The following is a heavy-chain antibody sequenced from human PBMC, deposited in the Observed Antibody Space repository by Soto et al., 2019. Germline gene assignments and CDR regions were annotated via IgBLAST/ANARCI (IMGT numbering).Heavy chain of an antibody. J-gene: IGHJ6*02. D-gene: IGHD3-10*01. CDR1: GFTFSTYH. V-gene: IGHV3-74*01. CDR2: ITSDGSST. Sequence: EVQLVESGGGLVQPGGSLRLSCAASGFTFSTYHMWWVRQAPGKGLVWVARITSDGSSTTYADSVKGRFTISRDNAKNTLHLQMNSLRDEDTAVYSCARERGGGFGDVWGQGTTVTVSS. CDR3: ARERGGGFGDV.